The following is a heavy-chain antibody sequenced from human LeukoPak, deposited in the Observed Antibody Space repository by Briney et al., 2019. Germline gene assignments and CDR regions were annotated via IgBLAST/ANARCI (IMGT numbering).Heavy chain of an antibody. CDR3: VREGRDNGYDFDN. CDR2: IKSDGSST. D-gene: IGHD5-12*01. CDR1: GFNFSDYY. Sequence: GGSLRLSCVGSGFNFSDYYMSWIRQAPGKGLVWVSRIKSDGSSTSYAESVKGRFIISRDNAKNTLFLQMNSLRAEDTAMYYCVREGRDNGYDFDNWGQGNLVIVSS. J-gene: IGHJ4*02. V-gene: IGHV3-74*01.